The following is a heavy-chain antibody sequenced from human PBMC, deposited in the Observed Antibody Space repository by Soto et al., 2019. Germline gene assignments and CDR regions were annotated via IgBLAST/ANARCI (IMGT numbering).Heavy chain of an antibody. D-gene: IGHD3-10*01. CDR3: ASSSGDLDVYGMDI. CDR1: GFTFSRYA. CDR2: VTGGGHTT. V-gene: IGHV3-23*01. J-gene: IGHJ6*02. Sequence: LRLSCAASGFTFSRYAMSWVRQAPGKGLEGVSTVTGGGHTTYNADSVNGRFTISRDNSKNTLYLQMNNLRAEDTAIYYCASSSGDLDVYGMDIWGPGTTVTVSS.